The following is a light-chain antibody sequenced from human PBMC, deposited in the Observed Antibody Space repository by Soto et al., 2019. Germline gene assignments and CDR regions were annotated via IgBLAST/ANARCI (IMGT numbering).Light chain of an antibody. CDR3: CAYAATYTYV. J-gene: IGLJ1*01. CDR1: SSDVGKYNL. Sequence: QSVLTQPASVSGSPGQSITISCTGTSSDVGKYNLVSWYQQRPGKAPKVMILQGYKRPSGVPNRFSGSKFGNTASLTISGLQAEDEAEYYCCAYAATYTYVFGTGTKSPS. CDR2: QGY. V-gene: IGLV2-23*01.